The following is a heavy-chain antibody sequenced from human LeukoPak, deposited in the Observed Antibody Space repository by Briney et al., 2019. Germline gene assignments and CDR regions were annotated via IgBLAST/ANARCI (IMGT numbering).Heavy chain of an antibody. J-gene: IGHJ4*02. V-gene: IGHV3-23*01. Sequence: GGSLRLSCAASGFTFSNYAISWVRQAPGKGLEWVSVISDSGSNTYYADSVKGRFTISRDNSKNTVYLQMNNLGAEDTAVYYGAIYNRADYWGQGTLVTVSS. CDR2: ISDSGSNT. CDR3: AIYNRADY. D-gene: IGHD1-14*01. CDR1: GFTFSNYA.